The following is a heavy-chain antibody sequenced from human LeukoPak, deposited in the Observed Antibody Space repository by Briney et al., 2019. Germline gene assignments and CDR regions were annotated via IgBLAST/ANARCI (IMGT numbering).Heavy chain of an antibody. V-gene: IGHV3-21*01. CDR2: ISSSSSYI. CDR1: GFTFSSYS. D-gene: IGHD3-22*01. CDR3: ARVLDSSGSPFDY. Sequence: GGSLRLSCAASGFTFSSYSMNWVRQAPGKGLEWVSSISSSSSYIYYADSVKGRFTISRDNAKNSLYLQMNSLRAEDTAVYYCARVLDSSGSPFDYWGQGTLVTVSS. J-gene: IGHJ4*02.